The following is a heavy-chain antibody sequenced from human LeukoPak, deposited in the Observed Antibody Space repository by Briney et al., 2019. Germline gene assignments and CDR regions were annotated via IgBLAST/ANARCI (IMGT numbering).Heavy chain of an antibody. Sequence: SETLSLTCTISGGSISSANYNWVWIRQAPGKGLERIGNIYSSGSTYYNPSLKSRVSISVDSSRNQFSLKVSSVTAADTAVYYCSRRRGGTGWYDYWGQGTLVTVSP. CDR3: SRRRGGTGWYDY. CDR2: IYSSGST. V-gene: IGHV4-39*01. D-gene: IGHD6-19*01. J-gene: IGHJ4*02. CDR1: GGSISSANYN.